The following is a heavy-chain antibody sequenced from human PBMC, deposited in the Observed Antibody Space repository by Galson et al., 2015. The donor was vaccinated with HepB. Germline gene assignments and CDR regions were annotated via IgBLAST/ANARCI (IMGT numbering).Heavy chain of an antibody. CDR2: ISGSGGST. D-gene: IGHD3-22*01. CDR1: GFTFSSYA. V-gene: IGHV3-23*01. J-gene: IGHJ6*02. CDR3: AKVIHYYDSSGYYYYCYGMDV. Sequence: SLRLSCAASGFTFSSYAMSWVRQAPGKGLEWVSAISGSGGSTYYADSVKGRFTISRDNSKNTLYLQMNSLRAEDTAVYYCAKVIHYYDSSGYYYYCYGMDVWGQGTTVTVSS.